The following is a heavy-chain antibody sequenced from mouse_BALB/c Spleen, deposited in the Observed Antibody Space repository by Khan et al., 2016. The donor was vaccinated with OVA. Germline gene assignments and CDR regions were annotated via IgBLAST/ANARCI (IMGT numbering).Heavy chain of an antibody. CDR1: DYAFSSYW. CDR2: IYPGDGAT. Sequence: QVQLQQSGAVLVRPGSSVKISCKASDYAFSSYWMNWVKQRPGQGLEWIGQIYPGDGATNYNGKFKGKATLTADKSSSTAYMQLSSLPSEDSAVYFCAREDYYDSRRAWFAYWGQGTLVTVSA. CDR3: AREDYYDSRRAWFAY. V-gene: IGHV1-80*01. D-gene: IGHD1-1*01. J-gene: IGHJ3*01.